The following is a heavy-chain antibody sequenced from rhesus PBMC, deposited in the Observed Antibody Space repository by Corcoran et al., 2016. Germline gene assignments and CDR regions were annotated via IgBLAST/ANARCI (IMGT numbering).Heavy chain of an antibody. V-gene: IGHV4-160*01. D-gene: IGHD5-42*01. Sequence: QVQLQESGPGLVKPSETLSLTCAVSGYSISSNYWSWIRQPPGKGLEWIGYIYGSGGGTNYNPSLKNRVTISIDTAKNQFSLKLSSVTAADTAVYYCARRGDIFFDYWGQGVLVTVSS. CDR2: IYGSGGGT. CDR3: ARRGDIFFDY. CDR1: GYSISSNY. J-gene: IGHJ4*01.